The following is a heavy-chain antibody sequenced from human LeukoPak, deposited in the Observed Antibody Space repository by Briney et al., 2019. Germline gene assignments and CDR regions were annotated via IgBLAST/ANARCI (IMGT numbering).Heavy chain of an antibody. CDR2: ISTGSSTI. D-gene: IGHD3-10*01. J-gene: IGHJ4*02. Sequence: KPGGSLRLSCAASGFAFSTYSMNWVRQAPGKGLEWVSYISTGSSTIYYADSVKGRFTISRDNAKNSLYLQMNSLRSEDTAVYYCARDYGWGSRGYFDYWGQGTLVTVSS. V-gene: IGHV3-48*01. CDR3: ARDYGWGSRGYFDY. CDR1: GFAFSTYS.